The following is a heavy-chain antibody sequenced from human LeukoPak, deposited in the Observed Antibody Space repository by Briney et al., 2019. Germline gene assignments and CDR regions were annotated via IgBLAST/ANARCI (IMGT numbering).Heavy chain of an antibody. J-gene: IGHJ6*02. CDR3: TRDLMDYDVSTGLHHYYMDV. V-gene: IGHV3-7*01. Sequence: PGGSLRLSCAASGFIFSSYWMSWVRQAPGKGLEWVANIRQDGSDTYYADSVRGRFTISRDNAKNTLYLQMNTLRVEDTAVYYCTRDLMDYDVSTGLHHYYMDVWGQGTTVTVSS. D-gene: IGHD3-9*01. CDR2: IRQDGSDT. CDR1: GFIFSSYW.